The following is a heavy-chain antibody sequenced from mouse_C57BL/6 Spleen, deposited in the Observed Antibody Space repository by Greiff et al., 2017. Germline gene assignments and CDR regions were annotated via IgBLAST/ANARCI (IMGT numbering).Heavy chain of an antibody. D-gene: IGHD2-3*01. CDR3: ARDPDGFGY. CDR2: ISYDGSN. J-gene: IGHJ2*01. CDR1: GYSITSGYY. Sequence: EVKLMESGPGLVKPSQSLSLTCSVTGYSITSGYYWNWIRQFPGNKLEWMGYISYDGSNNYNPSLKNRISITRDTSKNQFFLKLNSVTTEDTATYYCARDPDGFGYWGPGTTLTVSS. V-gene: IGHV3-6*01.